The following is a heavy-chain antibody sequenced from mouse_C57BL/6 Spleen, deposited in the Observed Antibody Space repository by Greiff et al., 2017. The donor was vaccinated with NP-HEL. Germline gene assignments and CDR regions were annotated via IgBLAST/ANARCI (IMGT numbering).Heavy chain of an antibody. J-gene: IGHJ4*01. D-gene: IGHD1-1*01. CDR3: ARDCPITTVVATDYAMDY. V-gene: IGHV1-81*01. CDR2: IYPRSGNT. CDR1: GYTFTSYG. Sequence: VQLQQSGAELARPGASVKLSCKASGYTFTSYGISWVKQRTGQGLEWIGEIYPRSGNTYYNEKFKGQATLTADKSSSTAYMELRSLTSEDSAVYFCARDCPITTVVATDYAMDYWGQGTSVTVSS.